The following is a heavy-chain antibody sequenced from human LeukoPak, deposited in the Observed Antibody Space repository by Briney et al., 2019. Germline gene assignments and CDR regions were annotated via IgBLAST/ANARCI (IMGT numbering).Heavy chain of an antibody. CDR2: INKGGRRT. Sequence: GGSLRLSCAASGFTFSDYWMQWVGQTPGKGVVWVSRINKGGRRTKYGDYVKGGFTISRDNAQNTLYLQMNSLRAEDTAVYYCARDLRVTNWFDPWGQGTPVTVSS. J-gene: IGHJ5*02. D-gene: IGHD2-21*02. CDR3: ARDLRVTNWFDP. V-gene: IGHV3-74*01. CDR1: GFTFSDYW.